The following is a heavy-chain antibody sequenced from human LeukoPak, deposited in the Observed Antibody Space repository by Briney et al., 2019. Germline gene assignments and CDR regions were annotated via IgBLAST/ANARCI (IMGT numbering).Heavy chain of an antibody. CDR2: MNPNSGNT. D-gene: IGHD3-16*02. CDR1: GYTFTSYD. CDR3: STDMITFGGVIPFDP. Sequence: ASVKVSCKASGYTFTSYDINWVRRATGQGLEWMGWMNPNSGNTGYAQKFQGRVTMTRNTSISTAYMELSGLRSEDTAVYYCSTDMITFGGVIPFDPWGQGTLVTVSS. V-gene: IGHV1-8*01. J-gene: IGHJ5*02.